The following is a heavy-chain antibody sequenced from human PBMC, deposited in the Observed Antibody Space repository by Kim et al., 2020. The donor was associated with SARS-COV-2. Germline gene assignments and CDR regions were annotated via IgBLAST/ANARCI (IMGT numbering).Heavy chain of an antibody. J-gene: IGHJ4*02. CDR1: GGSISSSSYY. D-gene: IGHD3-10*01. Sequence: SETLSLTCTVSGGSISSSSYYWGWIRQPPGKGLEWIGSIYYSGSTYYNPSLKSRVTISVDTSKNQFSLKLSSVTAADTAVYYCARPQGVRGALGYWGQGTLVTVSS. V-gene: IGHV4-39*01. CDR3: ARPQGVRGALGY. CDR2: IYYSGST.